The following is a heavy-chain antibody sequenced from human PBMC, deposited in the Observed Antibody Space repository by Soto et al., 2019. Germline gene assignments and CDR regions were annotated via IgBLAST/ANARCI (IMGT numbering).Heavy chain of an antibody. CDR2: IRSKANSHAT. Sequence: DVQLVESGGGLVQPGGSLKLSCAASGFTFSGSAMHWVRQAPGKGLEWLGRIRSKANSHATAYAASVNCRFTISRDDSKNTAYLQMNSLRTEDTAVYYCTRPRGSGDDWGQGTLVTVSS. V-gene: IGHV3-73*02. J-gene: IGHJ4*02. D-gene: IGHD3-10*01. CDR3: TRPRGSGDD. CDR1: GFTFSGSA.